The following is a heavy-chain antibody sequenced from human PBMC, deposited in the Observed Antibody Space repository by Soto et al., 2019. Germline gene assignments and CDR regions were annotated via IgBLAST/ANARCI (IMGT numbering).Heavy chain of an antibody. Sequence: EVQLLESGGGLVQPGGSLRLSCAASGFTFSSYAMSWVRQAPGKGLEWVSAISGSGGSTYYADSVKGRFTISRDNSKNTRYLQMNSLRAEDTAVYYFAKGIRWFGEFDYWGQGTLVTVSS. D-gene: IGHD3-10*01. CDR3: AKGIRWFGEFDY. V-gene: IGHV3-23*01. CDR2: ISGSGGST. J-gene: IGHJ4*02. CDR1: GFTFSSYA.